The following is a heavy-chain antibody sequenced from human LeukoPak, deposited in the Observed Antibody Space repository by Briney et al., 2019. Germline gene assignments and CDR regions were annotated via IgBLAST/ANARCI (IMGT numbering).Heavy chain of an antibody. Sequence: SETLSLTCTVSGGXITSDYCSWIRQPPGKGLEWIGYIYYSGSTSYNPSLVSRVTISVDTSKNQFSLKLSSVTAADTAVYYCARRVTSSGWYRDDYWGQGTLVTVSS. CDR1: GGXITSDY. D-gene: IGHD6-19*01. CDR3: ARRVTSSGWYRDDY. J-gene: IGHJ4*02. CDR2: IYYSGST. V-gene: IGHV4-59*08.